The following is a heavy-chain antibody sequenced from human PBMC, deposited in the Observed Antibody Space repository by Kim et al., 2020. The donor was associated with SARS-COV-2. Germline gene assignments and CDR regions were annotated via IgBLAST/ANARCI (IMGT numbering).Heavy chain of an antibody. J-gene: IGHJ6*02. CDR1: GGSISSSNW. Sequence: SETLSLTCAVSGGSISSSNWWSWVRQPPGKGLEWIGEIYHSGSTNYNPSLKSRVTISVDKSKNQFSLKLSSVTAADTAVYYCARGTIYDILTGYYNDNYYYYGMDVWGQGTTVTVSS. CDR2: IYHSGST. V-gene: IGHV4-4*02. D-gene: IGHD3-9*01. CDR3: ARGTIYDILTGYYNDNYYYYGMDV.